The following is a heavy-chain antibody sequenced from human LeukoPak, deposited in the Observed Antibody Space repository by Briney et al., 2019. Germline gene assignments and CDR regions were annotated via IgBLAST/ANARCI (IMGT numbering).Heavy chain of an antibody. CDR2: IYYSGNT. J-gene: IGHJ5*02. CDR1: GGSLSSSSHY. Sequence: SETLSLTCTVSGGSLSSSSHYWAWIRQPPGKGLEWIANIYYSGNTYYNPSLKSRVTISVDTSKNQFSLKLSSVTAADTAVYYCARVRLTNWFDPWGQGTLVTVSS. CDR3: ARVRLTNWFDP. V-gene: IGHV4-39*01.